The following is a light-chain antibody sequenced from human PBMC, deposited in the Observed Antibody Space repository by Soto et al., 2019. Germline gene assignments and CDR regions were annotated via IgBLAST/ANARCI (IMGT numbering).Light chain of an antibody. J-gene: IGKJ5*01. Sequence: IVLTQSPATLSLSPWETASLSCRASQSAGNFLAWYQQKPGQAPRLLIYGASTRATGIPARFSGSGSGTEFTLTISSLQSEDFAVYYCQQYNNWPPITFGQGTRLEIK. CDR1: QSAGNF. V-gene: IGKV3-15*01. CDR2: GAS. CDR3: QQYNNWPPIT.